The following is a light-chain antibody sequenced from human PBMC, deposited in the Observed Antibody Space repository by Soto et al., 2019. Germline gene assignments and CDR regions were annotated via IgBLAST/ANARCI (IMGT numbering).Light chain of an antibody. V-gene: IGKV1-5*03. CDR3: QQYNSYLRT. CDR2: KAS. Sequence: DIQMTQSPSTLSASVGDRVTITCRASQSISSWLAWYQQKPGKAPKLLIYKASSLESGVPSRFSGSGSGTEFTLTISSLQPDDFATYYCQQYNSYLRTCGQGTKVEIK. J-gene: IGKJ1*01. CDR1: QSISSW.